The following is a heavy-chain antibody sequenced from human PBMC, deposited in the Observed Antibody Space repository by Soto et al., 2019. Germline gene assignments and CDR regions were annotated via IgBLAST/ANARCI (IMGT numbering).Heavy chain of an antibody. J-gene: IGHJ6*02. CDR2: ISAYNGNT. D-gene: IGHD3-3*01. V-gene: IGHV1-18*01. Sequence: ASMKVSCKASGYTFTSYGISWVRQAPGQGLEWMGWISAYNGNTNYAQKLQGRVTMTTDTSTSTAYMELRSLRSDDTAVYYCARRRTRVTIFGVVTNEIYGMDVWGQGTTVTVSS. CDR1: GYTFTSYG. CDR3: ARRRTRVTIFGVVTNEIYGMDV.